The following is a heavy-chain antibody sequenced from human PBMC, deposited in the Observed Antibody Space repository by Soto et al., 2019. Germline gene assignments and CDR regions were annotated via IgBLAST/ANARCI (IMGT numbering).Heavy chain of an antibody. CDR3: AKVHYYDGSGSYHYYGMDV. CDR1: GFPFIDYA. V-gene: IGHV3-23*01. CDR2: ISGSGGST. D-gene: IGHD3-22*01. J-gene: IGHJ6*02. Sequence: GGSLRLSCAASGFPFIDYAMSWVRQAPGKGLEWVSAISGSGGSTYYADSVNGRFTISRDNTKNTLYLQMNSLRADDTAVYYCAKVHYYDGSGSYHYYGMDVWGQGTTVTVSS.